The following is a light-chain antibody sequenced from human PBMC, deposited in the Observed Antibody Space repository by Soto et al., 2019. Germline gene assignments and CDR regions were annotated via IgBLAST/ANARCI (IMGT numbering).Light chain of an antibody. CDR1: QSISSTN. J-gene: IGKJ2*01. Sequence: EIVLTQSPGTLSLSPGERATLSCRASQSISSTNLAWYQQKPGQTPRLLIYGASVRATGIPDRFSGSGSGTDFTISVSRLEPEDFAVYYCQQYGNSPYTFGQGTKLEIK. CDR2: GAS. CDR3: QQYGNSPYT. V-gene: IGKV3-20*01.